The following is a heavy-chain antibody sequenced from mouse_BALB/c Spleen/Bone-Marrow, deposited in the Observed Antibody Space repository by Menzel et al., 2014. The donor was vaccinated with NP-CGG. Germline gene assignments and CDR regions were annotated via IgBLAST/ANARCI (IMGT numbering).Heavy chain of an antibody. CDR2: INTNGGEI. V-gene: IGHV5-6-3*01. J-gene: IGHJ3*01. Sequence: VQLKESGGGLVQPGGSLKLSCAASGFTFSNYGMSWVRQTPDKRLEFVATINTNGGEIYYPDSVKGRFTISRVNAKNTLYLQMRSLKSEDTAMYYCARGDDYVSWFAYWGQGTLVTVSA. CDR3: ARGDDYVSWFAY. D-gene: IGHD2-4*01. CDR1: GFTFSNYG.